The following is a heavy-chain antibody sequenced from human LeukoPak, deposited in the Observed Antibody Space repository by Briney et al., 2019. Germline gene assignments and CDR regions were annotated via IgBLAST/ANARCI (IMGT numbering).Heavy chain of an antibody. D-gene: IGHD5-24*01. CDR1: GFTFSRYS. V-gene: IGHV3-21*01. Sequence: PGGSLRLSCAASGFTFSRYSMNWVRQAPGRGLEWVSSISSSSSYIYYADSVKGRFTISRDNAKNSLYLQMNSLRAEDTAVYYCARGPDGHDAFVIWGRETMVTVSS. J-gene: IGHJ3*02. CDR3: ARGPDGHDAFVI. CDR2: ISSSSSYI.